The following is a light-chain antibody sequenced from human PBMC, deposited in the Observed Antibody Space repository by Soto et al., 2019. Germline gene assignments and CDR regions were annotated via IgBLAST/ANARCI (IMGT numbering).Light chain of an antibody. CDR1: SSDVGAYDY. CDR2: EVS. CDR3: SSYRRSNSYV. V-gene: IGLV2-14*01. Sequence: QSALTQPASVSGSPGQSITMFCTGSSSDVGAYDYVSWYQQHPGKAPKLVIYEVSSRPSGVSNRFSGSKSGNTASLTVSGLQPEDEADYYCSSYRRSNSYVFGTGTKLTVL. J-gene: IGLJ1*01.